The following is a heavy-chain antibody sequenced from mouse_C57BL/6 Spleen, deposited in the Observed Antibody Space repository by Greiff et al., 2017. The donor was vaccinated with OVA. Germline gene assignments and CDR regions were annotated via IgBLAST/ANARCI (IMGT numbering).Heavy chain of an antibody. CDR2: INPGSGGT. D-gene: IGHD2-4*01. CDR1: GYAFTNYL. Sequence: QVQLQQSGAELVRPGTSVKVSCKASGYAFTNYLIEWVKQRPGQGLEWIGVINPGSGGTNYNEKFKGKATLTADKSSSTAYMQLSSLTSEDSAVYFCARGSYDYEGYFDDWGKGTTVTVSS. V-gene: IGHV1-54*01. J-gene: IGHJ1*03. CDR3: ARGSYDYEGYFDD.